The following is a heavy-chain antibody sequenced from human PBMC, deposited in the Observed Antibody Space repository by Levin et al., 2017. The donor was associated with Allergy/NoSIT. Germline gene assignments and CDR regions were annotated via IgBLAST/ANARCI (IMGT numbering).Heavy chain of an antibody. V-gene: IGHV4-31*03. CDR2: IYYSGST. D-gene: IGHD3-3*01. Sequence: SETLSLTCTVSGGSISSGGYYWSWIRQHPGKGLEWIGYIYYSGSTYYNPSLKSRVTISVDTSKNQFSLKLSSVTAADTAVYYCARSETYYDFWSGRRALDYWGQGTLVTVSS. CDR1: GGSISSGGYY. J-gene: IGHJ4*02. CDR3: ARSETYYDFWSGRRALDY.